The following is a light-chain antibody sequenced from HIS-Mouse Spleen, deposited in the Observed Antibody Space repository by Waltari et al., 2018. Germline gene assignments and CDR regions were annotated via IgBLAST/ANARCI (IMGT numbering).Light chain of an antibody. CDR2: KAS. CDR1: QSISSW. J-gene: IGKJ1*01. Sequence: DIQMTHSPSTLPASVGDSVTITCRASQSISSWLAWYQQKPGKAPKLLIYKASSLESGVPSRFSGSGSGTEFTLTISSLQPDDFATYYCQQYNSYWTFGQGTKVEIK. CDR3: QQYNSYWT. V-gene: IGKV1-5*03.